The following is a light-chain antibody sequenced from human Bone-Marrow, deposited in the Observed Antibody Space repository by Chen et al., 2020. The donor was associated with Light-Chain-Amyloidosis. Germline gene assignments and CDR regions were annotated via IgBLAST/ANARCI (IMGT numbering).Light chain of an antibody. Sequence: QSALTQPASVSGSPGQSITISCTGTSSDVGGYNYVSWYQQHPGKAPKLMIYDVSNRPSGVTNRFSRSKSDNTASLTISGLQAEDEADYYCSSYTSSSTLVFGGGTKLTVL. CDR1: SSDVGGYNY. J-gene: IGLJ2*01. CDR3: SSYTSSSTLV. V-gene: IGLV2-14*03. CDR2: DVS.